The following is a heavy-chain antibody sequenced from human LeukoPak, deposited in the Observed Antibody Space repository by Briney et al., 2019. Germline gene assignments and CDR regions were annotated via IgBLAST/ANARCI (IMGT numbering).Heavy chain of an antibody. Sequence: ASVKVSCKASGGTFSSYAISWVRQAPGQGLEWMGIINPSGGSTSYAQKFQGRVTMTRDTSTSTVYMELSSLRSEDTAVYYCARGMVRGVLVSALDIWGQGTMVTVSS. CDR1: GGTFSSYA. D-gene: IGHD3-10*01. J-gene: IGHJ3*02. CDR2: INPSGGST. V-gene: IGHV1-46*01. CDR3: ARGMVRGVLVSALDI.